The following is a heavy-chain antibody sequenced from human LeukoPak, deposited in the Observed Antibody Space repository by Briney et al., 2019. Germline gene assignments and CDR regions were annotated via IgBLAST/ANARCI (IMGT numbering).Heavy chain of an antibody. Sequence: GGSLRLSCEGSGFTFSNYWMTWVRQAPGKGLEWVANIKPNGIGKHYADSVEGRYTISRDNAKNSLYLEMNSLRAEDTAVYYCARDLDTYVLLIAYDTFDTWGQGTKVTVSS. D-gene: IGHD2-21*01. J-gene: IGHJ3*02. CDR3: ARDLDTYVLLIAYDTFDT. CDR2: IKPNGIGK. V-gene: IGHV3-7*01. CDR1: GFTFSNYW.